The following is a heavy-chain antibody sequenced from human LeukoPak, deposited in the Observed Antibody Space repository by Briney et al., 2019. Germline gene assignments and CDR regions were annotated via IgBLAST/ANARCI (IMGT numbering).Heavy chain of an antibody. J-gene: IGHJ4*02. CDR2: ISAYNGNT. D-gene: IGHD3-22*01. CDR3: ARERSSSGSTDY. CDR1: GYTFTSYG. Sequence: ASVKVSCKASGYTFTSYGIIWVRQAPGQGLEWMGWISAYNGNTNYAQKLQGRVTMTTDTYTTTAYMELRSLRSDDTAVYYCARERSSSGSTDYWGQGTLVTVSS. V-gene: IGHV1-18*01.